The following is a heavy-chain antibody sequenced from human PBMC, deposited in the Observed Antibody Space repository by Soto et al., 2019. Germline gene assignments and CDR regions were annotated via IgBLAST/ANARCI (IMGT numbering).Heavy chain of an antibody. V-gene: IGHV1-18*01. J-gene: IGHJ5*02. CDR1: GYTFNTYG. Sequence: ASVKVSCKISGYTFNTYGINWVRQAPGQGLELMGWISAHDGKTTYAEKFQGRVTLTTDTSTSTAYMELRSLRSDDTAIYYCARDPHEFWTSYWFDPWGQGTPVTVSS. CDR3: ARDPHEFWTSYWFDP. D-gene: IGHD3-3*01. CDR2: ISAHDGKT.